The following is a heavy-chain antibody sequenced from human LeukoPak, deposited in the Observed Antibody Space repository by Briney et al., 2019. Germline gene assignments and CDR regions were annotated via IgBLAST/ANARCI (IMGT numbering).Heavy chain of an antibody. D-gene: IGHD5-24*01. CDR3: ARHGRDGYNDRENWFDP. Sequence: SETLSLTCTVSGGSISSRGYYWGWIRQPPGKGLEWIGTITYSGSTYFSPSVKSRVTMSMDTSKNQFSLKLSSVTAADTAVYYCARHGRDGYNDRENWFDPWGQGTLVTVSS. CDR2: ITYSGST. V-gene: IGHV4-39*01. CDR1: GGSISSRGYY. J-gene: IGHJ5*02.